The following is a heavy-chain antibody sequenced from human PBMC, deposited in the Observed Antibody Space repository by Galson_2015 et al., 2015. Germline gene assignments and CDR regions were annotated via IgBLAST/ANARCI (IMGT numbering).Heavy chain of an antibody. V-gene: IGHV3-48*03. CDR2: ISSSGSTI. CDR3: ARLLHYGMDV. Sequence: SLRLSCAASGFTFSSYDMNWVRQAPGKGLEWVSYISSSGSTIYYADSVKGRFTISRDNAKNSLYLQMNSLRAEDTAVYYCARLLHYGMDVWGQGTTVTVSS. J-gene: IGHJ6*02. CDR1: GFTFSSYD.